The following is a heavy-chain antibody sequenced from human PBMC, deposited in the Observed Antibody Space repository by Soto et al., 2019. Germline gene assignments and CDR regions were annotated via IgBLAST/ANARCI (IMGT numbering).Heavy chain of an antibody. J-gene: IGHJ4*02. D-gene: IGHD3-16*02. V-gene: IGHV3-64*01. CDR2: ISSNGGST. Sequence: GGSLRLSCAASGFTFSSYAMHWVRQAPGKGLEYVSAISSNGGSTYYANSVKGRFTISRDNSKNTLYLQMGSLRAEDMAVYYCARTPREGELSFFYWGQGTLVTVSS. CDR3: ARTPREGELSFFY. CDR1: GFTFSSYA.